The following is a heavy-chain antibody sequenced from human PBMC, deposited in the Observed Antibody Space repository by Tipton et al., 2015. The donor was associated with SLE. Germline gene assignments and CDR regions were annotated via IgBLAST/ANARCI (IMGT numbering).Heavy chain of an antibody. CDR2: IYYSGST. Sequence: TLSLTCTVSGGSISSYYWSWIRQPPGKGLEWIGYIYYSGSTNYNPSLKSRVTISVDTSKNQFSLKLSSVTAADTTVYYCARGRGSAFDIWGQGTMVTVSS. V-gene: IGHV4-59*01. CDR3: ARGRGSAFDI. CDR1: GGSISSYY. J-gene: IGHJ3*02.